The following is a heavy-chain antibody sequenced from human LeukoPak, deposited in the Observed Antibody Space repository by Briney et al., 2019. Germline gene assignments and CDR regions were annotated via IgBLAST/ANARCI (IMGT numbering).Heavy chain of an antibody. Sequence: PSETLSLTCTFSGGSISSSNYYWGWIRQPPGKGLEWIGSIYYSGSTYYNPSLKSRVTISVDTSKNQFSLKLSSVTAADTAVYYCARQIKAYSSGWYDYFDYWGEGTLVTVSS. V-gene: IGHV4-39*01. J-gene: IGHJ4*02. CDR1: GGSISSSNYY. D-gene: IGHD6-19*01. CDR2: IYYSGST. CDR3: ARQIKAYSSGWYDYFDY.